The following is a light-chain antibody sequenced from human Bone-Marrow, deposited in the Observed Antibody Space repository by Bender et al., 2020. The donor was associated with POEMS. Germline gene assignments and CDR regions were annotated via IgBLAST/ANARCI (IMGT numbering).Light chain of an antibody. J-gene: IGLJ3*02. CDR3: QSYDNSLGGWV. CDR1: SSDVGGYNY. Sequence: QSALTQPASVSGSPGQSITISCTGTSSDVGGYNYVSWYQQHPGKAPKVIIYDVNYRPSGVPDRFSGSKSGTSASLAITGLQAEDEGDYYCQSYDNSLGGWVFGGGTKLTVL. CDR2: DVN. V-gene: IGLV2-14*03.